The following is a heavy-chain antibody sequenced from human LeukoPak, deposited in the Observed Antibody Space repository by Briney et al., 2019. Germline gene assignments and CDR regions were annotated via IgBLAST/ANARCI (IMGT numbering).Heavy chain of an antibody. D-gene: IGHD2-2*01. V-gene: IGHV3-74*01. CDR1: GFTFSSYC. J-gene: IGHJ4*02. CDR3: ARGGDIVVVPAAMGWSGYYFDY. CDR2: INIDGSTT. Sequence: GGSLRLSCAASGFTFSSYCMRWVRQPPGKGLVWVSRINIDGSTTSYADSVKGRFTISRDNAKNTLYLQMNSLRAEDTAVYYCARGGDIVVVPAAMGWSGYYFDYWGQGTLVTVSS.